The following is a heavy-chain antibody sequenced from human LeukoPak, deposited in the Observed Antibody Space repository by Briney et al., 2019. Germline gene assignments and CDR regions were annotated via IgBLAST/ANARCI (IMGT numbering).Heavy chain of an antibody. Sequence: GGSLRLSCAASGFTFSSYSMNWARQAPGKGLEWVSSISSSSSYIYYADSVKGRFTISRDNAKNSLYLQMNSLRAEDTAVYYCARELKGYFDWLLGYWGQGTLVTVSS. CDR3: ARELKGYFDWLLGY. D-gene: IGHD3-9*01. CDR1: GFTFSSYS. V-gene: IGHV3-21*01. J-gene: IGHJ4*02. CDR2: ISSSSSYI.